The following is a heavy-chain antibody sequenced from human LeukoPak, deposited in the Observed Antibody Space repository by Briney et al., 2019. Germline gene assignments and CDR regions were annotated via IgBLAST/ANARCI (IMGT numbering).Heavy chain of an antibody. J-gene: IGHJ4*02. CDR1: GFTFSSYG. Sequence: GGSLRLSCAASGFTFSSYGMIWVRQAPGKGLEWVSGISGSGGSTYVADSVKGRFTVSRDNSKNTLYLQMNSLRADDTAAYYCAKLLNDYGDYYFDSWGQGTLVTVSS. D-gene: IGHD4-17*01. V-gene: IGHV3-23*01. CDR2: ISGSGGST. CDR3: AKLLNDYGDYYFDS.